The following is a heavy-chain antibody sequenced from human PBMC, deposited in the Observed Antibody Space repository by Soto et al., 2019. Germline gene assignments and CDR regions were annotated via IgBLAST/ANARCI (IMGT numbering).Heavy chain of an antibody. V-gene: IGHV4-31*03. Sequence: SETLSLTCTVSGGSISSGGYYWSWIRQHPGKGLEWIGYIYYSGSTYYNPSLKSRVTISVDTSKNQFSLKLSSVTAADTAVYYCARSAGYSGSGSTIYYYYGMDVWGQGPTVTVSS. CDR2: IYYSGST. CDR3: ARSAGYSGSGSTIYYYYGMDV. D-gene: IGHD3-10*01. CDR1: GGSISSGGYY. J-gene: IGHJ6*02.